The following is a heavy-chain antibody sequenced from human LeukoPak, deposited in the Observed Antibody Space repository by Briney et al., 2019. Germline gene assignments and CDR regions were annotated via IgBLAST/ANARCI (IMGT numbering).Heavy chain of an antibody. Sequence: PSETLSLTCTVSGDSISGFYWSWIRQPPGEGLEWIGDIYSSGSTNYNPSLKSRVTISVDTSKIHFSLKLSSVTAADTAAYYCARHRGGFDLWGQGTMVTVSS. CDR2: IYSSGST. J-gene: IGHJ3*01. V-gene: IGHV4-59*01. CDR3: ARHRGGFDL. D-gene: IGHD2-15*01. CDR1: GDSISGFY.